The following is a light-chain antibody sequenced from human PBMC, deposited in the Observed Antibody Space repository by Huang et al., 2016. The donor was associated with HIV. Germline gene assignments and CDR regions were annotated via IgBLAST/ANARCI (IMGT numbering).Light chain of an antibody. Sequence: EIVLTQSPATLSVSPGERATLSCRASQSVSGSLAWYQQKPGQAPRRLIYGASTRATGVPARFSGRGSGTEFTLTISSLQSEDFAVYYCQQYNNFYTFGPGTRVDIK. CDR1: QSVSGS. V-gene: IGKV3-15*01. CDR2: GAS. CDR3: QQYNNFYT. J-gene: IGKJ3*01.